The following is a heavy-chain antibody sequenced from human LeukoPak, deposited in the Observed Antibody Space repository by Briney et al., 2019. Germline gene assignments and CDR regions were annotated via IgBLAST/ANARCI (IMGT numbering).Heavy chain of an antibody. CDR2: ISGSGGST. CDR3: AKDREGAGNGSHYYYYYMDV. V-gene: IGHV3-23*01. D-gene: IGHD6-19*01. CDR1: GFTFSSYA. J-gene: IGHJ6*03. Sequence: GGSLRLSCAASGFTFSSYAMSWVRQAPGKGLEWVSAISGSGGSTYYADSVKGRFTISRDNSKNTLYLQMNSLRAEDTAVYYCAKDREGAGNGSHYYYYYMDVWGKGTTVTVSS.